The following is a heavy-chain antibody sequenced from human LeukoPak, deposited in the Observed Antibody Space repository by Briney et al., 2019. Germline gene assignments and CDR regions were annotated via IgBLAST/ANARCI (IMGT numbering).Heavy chain of an antibody. CDR3: ARHLSVAGTPFDY. V-gene: IGHV4-59*08. CDR1: GGSISSYY. CDR2: IYYSGST. D-gene: IGHD6-19*01. J-gene: IGHJ4*02. Sequence: SETLSLTCTVSGGSISSYYWSWIRQPPGKGLEWIGYIYYSGSTNYNPSLKSRVTISVDTSKNQFSLKLSSVTAADTAVYYCARHLSVAGTPFDYWGQGTLVTVSS.